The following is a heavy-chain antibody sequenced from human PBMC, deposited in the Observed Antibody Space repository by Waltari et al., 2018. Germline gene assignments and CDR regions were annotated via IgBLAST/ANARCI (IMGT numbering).Heavy chain of an antibody. D-gene: IGHD2-8*01. V-gene: IGHV4-38-2*01. J-gene: IGHJ6*03. Sequence: QVQLQESGPGLVKSSETLSLTCGVSGDSISSGFYWVWIRQPPGKGPEWFGSVYHNGNTFYNPSLTGRVTMSVDKSRKHFSLSLSSVTAADTAVYYCARATCSHGGCSMYYFYYYMDVWGKGTTVTVSS. CDR3: ARATCSHGGCSMYYFYYYMDV. CDR2: VYHNGNT. CDR1: GDSISSGFY.